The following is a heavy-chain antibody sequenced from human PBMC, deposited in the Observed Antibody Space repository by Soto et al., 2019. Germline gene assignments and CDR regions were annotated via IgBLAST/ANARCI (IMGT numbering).Heavy chain of an antibody. V-gene: IGHV3-30*18. Sequence: GGSLRLSCAASGCTFSSYGMHWVRQAPGKGLEWVAVISYDGSNKYYADSVKGRFTISRDNSKNTLYLQMNSLRAEDTAVYYCAKEKISTAFGFWSGHPEIHYYGMDVWGQGTTVTVSS. J-gene: IGHJ6*02. CDR1: GCTFSSYG. D-gene: IGHD3-3*01. CDR3: AKEKISTAFGFWSGHPEIHYYGMDV. CDR2: ISYDGSNK.